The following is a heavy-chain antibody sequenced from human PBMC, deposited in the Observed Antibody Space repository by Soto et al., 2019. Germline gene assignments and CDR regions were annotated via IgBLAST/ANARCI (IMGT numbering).Heavy chain of an antibody. J-gene: IGHJ5*02. CDR3: AKIKRIAAAFGP. Sequence: GGSMRLSCAASGFTFSGHWMHWVRQAPGKGLQWVSAITNSGGGTYYADSVRGRFTISRDNSKNTLYLQMNSLRAEDTAVYYCAKIKRIAAAFGPWGQGTLVTVSS. D-gene: IGHD6-13*01. CDR2: ITNSGGGT. CDR1: GFTFSGHW. V-gene: IGHV3-23*01.